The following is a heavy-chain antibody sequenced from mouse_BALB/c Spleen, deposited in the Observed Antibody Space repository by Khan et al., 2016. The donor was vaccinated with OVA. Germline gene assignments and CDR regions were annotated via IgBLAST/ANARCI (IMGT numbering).Heavy chain of an antibody. CDR3: RISTINA. J-gene: IGHJ2*01. CDR2: TDPANGNT. V-gene: IGHV14-3*02. CDR1: GYNIKDIY. D-gene: IGHD1-1*01. Sequence: VQLQQSGAELVKPAASLKLSCTASGYNIKDIYIHWVKQRPEKGLERIRRTDPANGNTKYDPKFQGKATITADTSSNTAYLQLSSLESEDTAVYYGRISTINAWGQGTTLTVSS.